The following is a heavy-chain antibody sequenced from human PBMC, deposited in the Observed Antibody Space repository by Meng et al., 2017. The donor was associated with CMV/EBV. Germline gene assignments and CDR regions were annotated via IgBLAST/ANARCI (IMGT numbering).Heavy chain of an antibody. CDR1: GGSISSSSYY. J-gene: IGHJ6*02. CDR3: ASSLRGYYYGMDV. Sequence: GSLRLSCTVSGGSISSSSYYWGWIRQPPGKGLEWIGSIYYSGSTYYNPSLKSRVTISVDTSKNQFSLKLSSVTAADTAVYYCASSLRGYYYGMDVWGQGTTVTVSS. CDR2: IYYSGST. V-gene: IGHV4-39*01.